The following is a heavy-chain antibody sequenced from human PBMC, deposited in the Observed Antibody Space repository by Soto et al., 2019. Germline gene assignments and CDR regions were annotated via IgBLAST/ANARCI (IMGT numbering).Heavy chain of an antibody. CDR1: GYTFTSYG. J-gene: IGHJ6*03. Sequence: GASVKVSCKASGYTFTSYGISWVRQAPGQGLEWMGWISAYNGNTNYAQKLQGRVTMTTDTSTSTAYMELRSLRSDDTAVYYCARDHCTNGVCYSYYYYYMDVWGKGTTVTVSS. CDR2: ISAYNGNT. V-gene: IGHV1-18*01. CDR3: ARDHCTNGVCYSYYYYYMDV. D-gene: IGHD2-8*01.